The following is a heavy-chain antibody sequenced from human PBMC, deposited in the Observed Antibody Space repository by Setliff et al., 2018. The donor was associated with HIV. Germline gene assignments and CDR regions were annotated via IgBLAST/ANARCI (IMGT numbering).Heavy chain of an antibody. Sequence: SETLSLTCTVSGDSINSGNYYWSWIRQHPGKGLEWTGYIYYSGSTYYSPSLKSRVTISEDTSKNQFSLKMRSVTAADTAVYYCATSPAGEILGSRPFYFDYWGQGTLVTVSS. CDR2: IYYSGST. D-gene: IGHD3-10*01. CDR3: ATSPAGEILGSRPFYFDY. CDR1: GDSINSGNYY. J-gene: IGHJ4*02. V-gene: IGHV4-31*03.